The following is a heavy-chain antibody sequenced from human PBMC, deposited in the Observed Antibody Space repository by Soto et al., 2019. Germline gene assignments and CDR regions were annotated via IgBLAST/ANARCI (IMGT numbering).Heavy chain of an antibody. CDR3: AKSIRMLELQARYDAFDI. V-gene: IGHV3-23*05. Sequence: HPGGSLRLSCAASGFTFSAYSMSWVRQAPGKGLQWVSGVGGSDTDKHYADSVKGRFTISRDNSKNTLYLQMNSLRAEDTAVYYCAKSIRMLELQARYDAFDIWGQGTIVTVSS. D-gene: IGHD1-7*01. CDR1: GFTFSAYS. J-gene: IGHJ3*02. CDR2: VGGSDTDK.